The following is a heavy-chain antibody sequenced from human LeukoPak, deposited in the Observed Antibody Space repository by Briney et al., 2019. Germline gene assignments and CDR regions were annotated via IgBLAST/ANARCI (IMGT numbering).Heavy chain of an antibody. D-gene: IGHD1-26*01. Sequence: SETLSLTCTIPGGSISSYYWSWIRQPPGKGLEWIGYIYYSGSTNYNPSLKSRVTISVDTSKNQFSLKLSSVTAADTAVYYCARVGRLYDAFDIWGQGTMVTVSS. CDR1: GGSISSYY. V-gene: IGHV4-59*01. CDR3: ARVGRLYDAFDI. CDR2: IYYSGST. J-gene: IGHJ3*02.